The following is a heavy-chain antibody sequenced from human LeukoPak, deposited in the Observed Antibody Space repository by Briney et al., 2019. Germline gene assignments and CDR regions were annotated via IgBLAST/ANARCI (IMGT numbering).Heavy chain of an antibody. Sequence: SETLSLTCTVSGGSINNNYWSWFRQSPGKGLEWIGYIYYNGNTNYNTSLESRVTISVDTSKNQIHLRLSSVTAADTAVYYCARSDIVVVVAATLHYNWFDPWGQGTLVTVSS. D-gene: IGHD2-15*01. CDR3: ARSDIVVVVAATLHYNWFDP. CDR2: IYYNGNT. CDR1: GGSINNNY. J-gene: IGHJ5*02. V-gene: IGHV4-59*01.